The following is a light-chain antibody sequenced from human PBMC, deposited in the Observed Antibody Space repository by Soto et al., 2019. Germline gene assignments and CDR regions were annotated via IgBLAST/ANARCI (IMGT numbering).Light chain of an antibody. CDR2: EVS. CDR3: TSYTSSSTWV. Sequence: QSVLTQPASVSGSPGQSITISCTGTSSDVGGYNYVSWYQQHPGKVPELIIYEVSDRPSGVSNRFSGSKSGNTASLTISGLQAEDEADYYCTSYTSSSTWVFGGGTKLTVL. CDR1: SSDVGGYNY. V-gene: IGLV2-14*01. J-gene: IGLJ3*02.